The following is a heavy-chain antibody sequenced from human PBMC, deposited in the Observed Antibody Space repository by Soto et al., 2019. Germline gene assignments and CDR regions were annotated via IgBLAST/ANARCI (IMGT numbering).Heavy chain of an antibody. CDR2: IYYSGST. V-gene: IGHV4-39*05. D-gene: IGHD6-13*01. J-gene: IGHJ6*02. CDR3: APLIAAAGIPYYYGMDV. Sequence: SETPCPPCPVSGCSLSRSCFYWGWIRQPPGKGLEWIGSIYYSGSTYYNPSLKSRVTISVDTSKNQFSLKLSSVTAADTAVYYCAPLIAAAGIPYYYGMDVWGQGTTVTVSS. CDR1: GCSLSRSCFY.